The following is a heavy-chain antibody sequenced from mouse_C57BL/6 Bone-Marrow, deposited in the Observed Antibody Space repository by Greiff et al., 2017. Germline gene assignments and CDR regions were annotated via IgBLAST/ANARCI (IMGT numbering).Heavy chain of an antibody. CDR3: ARPTEYYYYAMDY. V-gene: IGHV1-55*01. J-gene: IGHJ4*01. CDR1: GYTFTSYW. Sequence: VQLQQSGAELVKPGASVKMSCKASGYTFTSYWITWVKQRPGQGLEWIGDIYPGSGSTNYNAKFKSKATLTVDTSSSTAYMQLSSLTSEDSAVYYCARPTEYYYYAMDYWGQGTSVTVSS. D-gene: IGHD1-1*01. CDR2: IYPGSGST.